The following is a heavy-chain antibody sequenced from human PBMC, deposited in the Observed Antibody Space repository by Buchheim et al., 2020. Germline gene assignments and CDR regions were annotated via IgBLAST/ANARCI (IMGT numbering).Heavy chain of an antibody. V-gene: IGHV3-11*01. CDR1: GFTFSDYY. D-gene: IGHD3-3*01. CDR3: VRQLSYDPHWFDP. CDR2: ISSSASTI. Sequence: QVQLVESGGGLVKPGGSLRLSCAASGFTFSDYYMSWIRQAPGKGLEWLSYISSSASTIYYADSVKGRFTIFRDSARNSLYLQMNSLRAEDTALYYCVRQLSYDPHWFDPWGQGTL. J-gene: IGHJ5*02.